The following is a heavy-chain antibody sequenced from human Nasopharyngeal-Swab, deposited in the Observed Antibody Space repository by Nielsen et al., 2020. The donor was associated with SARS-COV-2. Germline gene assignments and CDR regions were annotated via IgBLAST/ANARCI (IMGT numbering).Heavy chain of an antibody. Sequence: HVWVGRINPNSGGTNYAQKFQGRVTMTRDTSISTAYMELSRLRSDDAAVYYCASGGGYCSSTSCSNWFDPWGQGTLVTVSS. J-gene: IGHJ5*02. V-gene: IGHV1-2*06. CDR2: INPNSGGT. CDR3: ASGGGYCSSTSCSNWFDP. D-gene: IGHD2-2*03.